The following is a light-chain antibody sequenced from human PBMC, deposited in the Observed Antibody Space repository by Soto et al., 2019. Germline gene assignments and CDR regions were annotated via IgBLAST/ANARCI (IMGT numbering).Light chain of an antibody. CDR3: QQYGSSPYT. CDR1: QSVSSSY. V-gene: IGKV3-20*01. J-gene: IGKJ2*01. CDR2: DAS. Sequence: EIVLTQSPGTLSLSPGERATLSCRASQSVSSSYLAWHQQKPGQAPRLLIYDASSKATGIPDRFSGSGSGTDFTLTISRLEPEDFAVYYCQQYGSSPYTFGQGTKVEIK.